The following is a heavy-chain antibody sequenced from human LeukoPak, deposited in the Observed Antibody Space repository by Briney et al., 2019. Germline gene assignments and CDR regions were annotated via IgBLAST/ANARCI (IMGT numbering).Heavy chain of an antibody. CDR2: INPNGGGT. V-gene: IGHV1-2*02. Sequence: ASVKVSCKASGYTFTGYYMHWVRQARGQGLEWMGWINPNGGGTNYAQKFQGRVTMTRDMSISTAYMELSRLRSDDTAVYYCARDGKRGYSGYGPIDYWGQGTLVTVSS. CDR1: GYTFTGYY. CDR3: ARDGKRGYSGYGPIDY. D-gene: IGHD5-12*01. J-gene: IGHJ4*02.